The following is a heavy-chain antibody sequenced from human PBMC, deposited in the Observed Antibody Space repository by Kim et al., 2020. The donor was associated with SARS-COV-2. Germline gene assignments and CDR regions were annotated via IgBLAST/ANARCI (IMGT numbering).Heavy chain of an antibody. CDR2: IKQDGSEK. V-gene: IGHV3-7*03. CDR3: ASGDRRITMFRGVKAACDI. J-gene: IGHJ3*02. CDR1: GFTFSSYW. D-gene: IGHD3-10*01. Sequence: GGSLRLSCAASGFTFSSYWMSWVRQAPGKGLEWVANIKQDGSEKYYVDSVKGRFTISRDNAKNSLSLQMNSLRAEDTAVYYCASGDRRITMFRGVKAACDIWGRGTMVTVSS.